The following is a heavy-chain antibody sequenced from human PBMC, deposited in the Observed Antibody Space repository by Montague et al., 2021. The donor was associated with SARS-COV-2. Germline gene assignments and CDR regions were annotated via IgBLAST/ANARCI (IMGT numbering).Heavy chain of an antibody. Sequence: SETLSLTCTISGGSISSTSYYWGWVRQPPGKGLEWIGSIYHSRSSYYNPSLQSRITISIDTSKNQFSLNLSSVAATDTAVYSCARVPDSGTHWSGDYWGQGTLVTVSS. J-gene: IGHJ4*02. V-gene: IGHV4-39*07. D-gene: IGHD1-26*01. CDR2: IYHSRSS. CDR3: ARVPDSGTHWSGDY. CDR1: GGSISSTSYY.